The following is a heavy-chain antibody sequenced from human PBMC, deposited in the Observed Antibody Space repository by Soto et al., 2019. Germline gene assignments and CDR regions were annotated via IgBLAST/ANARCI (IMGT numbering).Heavy chain of an antibody. CDR1: GFTFSTYV. CDR2: ISGTGYT. CDR3: ATLYDYIWGSYRRPPYYFDY. V-gene: IGHV3-23*01. J-gene: IGHJ4*02. Sequence: EVQLLESGGGLVQPGESLRLSCAASGFTFSTYVMSWVRQAPGKGLEWVSGISGTGYTYYADSVKGRFTLSRDISKNTLYLQINNLRAEDTAVYYCATLYDYIWGSYRRPPYYFDYWGQGTLVTVSS. D-gene: IGHD3-16*02.